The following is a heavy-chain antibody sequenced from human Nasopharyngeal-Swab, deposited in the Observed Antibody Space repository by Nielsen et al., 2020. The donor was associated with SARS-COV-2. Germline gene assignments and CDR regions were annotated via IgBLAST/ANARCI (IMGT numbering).Heavy chain of an antibody. CDR3: ARRDLGSSSWYGNWFDP. J-gene: IGHJ5*02. Sequence: SAPLSPTFALYGSSFSGYYWTWTRTPPGKGLEWIGEINHSGSTNYNPSLKSRVTRSVDTSTSQFSLKLSSVTAADTAVYYCARRDLGSSSWYGNWFDPWGQGTLVTVSS. V-gene: IGHV4-34*01. CDR2: INHSGST. CDR1: GSSFSGYY. D-gene: IGHD6-13*01.